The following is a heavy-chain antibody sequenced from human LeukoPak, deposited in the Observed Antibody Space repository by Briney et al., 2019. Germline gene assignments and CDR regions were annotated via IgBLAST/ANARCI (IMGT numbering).Heavy chain of an antibody. CDR3: ASPTSYLAGTGLHFDF. Sequence: GASVKVSCKASGYTFTSYDINWVRQATGQGLECMGWMNPNSGNTGYAQKFQGRVTMTRNTSISTAYMELSSLKSEDTAIYFCASPTSYLAGTGLHFDFWGQGTLVTVSS. CDR1: GYTFTSYD. J-gene: IGHJ4*02. V-gene: IGHV1-8*01. D-gene: IGHD6-19*01. CDR2: MNPNSGNT.